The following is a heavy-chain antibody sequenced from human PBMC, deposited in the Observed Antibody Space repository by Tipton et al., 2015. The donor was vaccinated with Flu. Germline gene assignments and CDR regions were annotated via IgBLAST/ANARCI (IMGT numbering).Heavy chain of an antibody. J-gene: IGHJ3*02. D-gene: IGHD7-27*01. CDR1: GYSISSGYY. Sequence: TLSLTCAVSGYSISSGYYWGWIRQPPGKGLEWIGSIYHSGSTYYNPSLKSRVTISVDTSKDQFSLKLSSATAADTAVYYCARHPSSLGAFDIRGQGTMVTVSS. V-gene: IGHV4-38-2*01. CDR2: IYHSGST. CDR3: ARHPSSLGAFDI.